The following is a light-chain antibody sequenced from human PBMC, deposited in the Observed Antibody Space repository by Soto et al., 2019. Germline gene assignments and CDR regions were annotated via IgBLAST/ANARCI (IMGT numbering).Light chain of an antibody. CDR2: DAS. V-gene: IGKV1-5*01. CDR1: RSISNW. CDR3: QQYDSYSWT. Sequence: DTQMTQSPSTLSGSVGDRVTITCRASRSISNWVAWYQQKPGKAPKLLISDASDLERGVPSRFSGTGSGTEFTLTISSLQPDDFATYYCQQYDSYSWTFGQGTKVEMK. J-gene: IGKJ1*01.